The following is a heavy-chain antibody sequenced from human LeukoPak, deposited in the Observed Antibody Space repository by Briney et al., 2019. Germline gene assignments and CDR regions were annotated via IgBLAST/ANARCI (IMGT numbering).Heavy chain of an antibody. Sequence: GGSLRLSCAASGFTFSNAWMSWVRQAPGKGLEWAGRIKSKTDGGTTDYAAPVKGRFTISRDVSKNTLYLQMNSLKTEDTAVYYCTTGTFGVVTEKDGAGDYWGQGTLVTVSS. J-gene: IGHJ4*02. CDR2: IKSKTDGGTT. D-gene: IGHD3-3*01. V-gene: IGHV3-15*01. CDR3: TTGTFGVVTEKDGAGDY. CDR1: GFTFSNAW.